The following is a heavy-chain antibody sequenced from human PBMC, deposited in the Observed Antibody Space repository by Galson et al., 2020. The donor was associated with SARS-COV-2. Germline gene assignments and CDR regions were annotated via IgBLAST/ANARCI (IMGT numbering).Heavy chain of an antibody. CDR2: ISTSSSYT. CDR3: ARDEGIRGYNYGRLYYGMDV. J-gene: IGHJ6*02. Sequence: GESLKISCAASGFPFSTYSMNWVCLAPGKGLEWVSSISTSSSYTYYVDSVKGRFSISRDNPRNSLYLQMNSLRAEDTAVYYCARDEGIRGYNYGRLYYGMDVWGQGTTVTVSS. D-gene: IGHD5-18*01. V-gene: IGHV3-21*01. CDR1: GFPFSTYS.